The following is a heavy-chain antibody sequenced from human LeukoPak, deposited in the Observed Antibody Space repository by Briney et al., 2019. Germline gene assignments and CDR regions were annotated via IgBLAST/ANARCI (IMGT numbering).Heavy chain of an antibody. CDR1: GYTFTSYY. Sequence: ASVKVSCKASGYTFTSYYMHWVRQAPGQGLEWMGIINPSGGSTSYAQKFQGRVTMTRDTSTSTAYMELSSLRSEDTAVYYCASNLRGGSYLENYFDYWGQGTLVTVSS. CDR2: INPSGGST. CDR3: ASNLRGGSYLENYFDY. J-gene: IGHJ4*02. D-gene: IGHD1-26*01. V-gene: IGHV1-46*01.